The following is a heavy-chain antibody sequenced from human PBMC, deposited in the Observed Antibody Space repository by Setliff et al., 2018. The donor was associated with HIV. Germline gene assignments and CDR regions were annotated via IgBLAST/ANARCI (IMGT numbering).Heavy chain of an antibody. D-gene: IGHD2-8*01. J-gene: IGHJ6*03. CDR2: IDSNNGNR. CDR1: GYSXXTYV. CDR3: VRLTADRTNYYYYLDV. V-gene: IGHV1-18*01. Sequence: AXVKVXXXASGYSXXTYVISXXXXAPGQGLEWMGWIDSNNGNRNFAQKFRGRVTMXXDISTNTAYMEVRSLSFDDTAVYYCVRLTADRTNYYYYLDVXXXGTTVTVSS.